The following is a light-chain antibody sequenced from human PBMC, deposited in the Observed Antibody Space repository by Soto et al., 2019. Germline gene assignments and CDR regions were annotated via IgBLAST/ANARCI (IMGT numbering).Light chain of an antibody. V-gene: IGKV1-33*01. CDR2: DAS. CDR3: QQYDNPPL. CDR1: QDISNY. J-gene: IGKJ5*01. Sequence: DIQMTQSPSSLSASVGDRVTITCQASQDISNYLNWYQQKPGKAPKLLIYDASNLETGVPSRFSGSGSGTDFTFTISSLQPEDIATYYCQQYDNPPLFGQGTRLEMK.